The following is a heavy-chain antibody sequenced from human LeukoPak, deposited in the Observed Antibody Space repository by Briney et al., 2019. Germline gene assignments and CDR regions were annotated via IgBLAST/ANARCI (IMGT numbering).Heavy chain of an antibody. CDR1: GFAFGSYV. Sequence: PGGSLRLSCAASGFAFGSYVMHWVRQTPGKGLEWVAAIAHDGSIKYYGESVKGRFTISRDSSKNTLYLQMNSLRNEDTAVYYCAKDLGDARSWYLDYWGQGTLVTVSS. J-gene: IGHJ4*02. CDR3: AKDLGDARSWYLDY. CDR2: IAHDGSIK. D-gene: IGHD3-16*01. V-gene: IGHV3-30*18.